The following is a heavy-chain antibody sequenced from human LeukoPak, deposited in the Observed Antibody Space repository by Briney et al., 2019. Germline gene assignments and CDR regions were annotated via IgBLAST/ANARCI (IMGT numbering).Heavy chain of an antibody. CDR2: ISWNSDTGIT. V-gene: IGHV3-48*01. CDR3: ARDGDEYSYGYGDAFDI. D-gene: IGHD5-18*01. Sequence: PGGSLRLSCAASGFTFSSYSMKWVRQAPGKGLEWVSGISWNSDTGITGYVDSVKGRFTISRDNAKNSLYLQMNSLRVEDTAVYYCARDGDEYSYGYGDAFDIWGQGTMVTVSS. CDR1: GFTFSSYS. J-gene: IGHJ3*02.